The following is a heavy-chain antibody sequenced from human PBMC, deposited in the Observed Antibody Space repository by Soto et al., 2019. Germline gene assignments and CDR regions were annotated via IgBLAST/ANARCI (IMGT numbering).Heavy chain of an antibody. CDR3: ARDHKGGYYYYGMDV. CDR1: GFTFSSYE. V-gene: IGHV3-48*03. CDR2: ISSSGSTI. J-gene: IGHJ6*02. Sequence: GGSLSLSCAASGFTFSSYEMNWVRQAPGKGLEWVSYISSSGSTIYYADSVKGRFTISRDNAKNSLYLQMNSLRAEDTAVYYCARDHKGGYYYYGMDVWGQGTTVTVSS.